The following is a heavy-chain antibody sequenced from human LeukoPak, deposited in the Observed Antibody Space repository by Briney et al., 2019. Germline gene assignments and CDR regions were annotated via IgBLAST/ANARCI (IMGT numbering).Heavy chain of an antibody. V-gene: IGHV4-39*01. CDR3: ARHMTYSSSWAEYFQH. D-gene: IGHD6-13*01. J-gene: IGHJ1*01. Sequence: IGXIYYSGSPYYNPSLKSRVTISVDTSKNQLSVKLRSVTAADTAVYYCARHMTYSSSWAEYFQHWGQGTLVTVSS. CDR2: IYYSGSP.